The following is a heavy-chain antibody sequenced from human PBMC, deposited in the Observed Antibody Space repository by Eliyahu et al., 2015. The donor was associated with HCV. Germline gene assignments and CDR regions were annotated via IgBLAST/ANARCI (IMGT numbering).Heavy chain of an antibody. Sequence: QVTLKESGPVLVKPTETLTLTCTVSGFXLXNGXMGVSWLRQPPGKALEWLAHIFSNGEKSYSTSLKSSLIISKDTSKSQVVLTMTNMDPVDTATYYCARIRKYSYDTTGYYSNEEFDAFDIWGQGTMVTVSS. D-gene: IGHD3-22*01. CDR2: IFSNGEK. CDR1: GFXLXNGXMG. V-gene: IGHV2-26*01. CDR3: ARIRKYSYDTTGYYSNEEFDAFDI. J-gene: IGHJ3*02.